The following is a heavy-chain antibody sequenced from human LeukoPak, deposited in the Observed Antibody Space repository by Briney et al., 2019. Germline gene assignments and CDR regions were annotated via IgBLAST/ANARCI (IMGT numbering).Heavy chain of an antibody. CDR3: ARARIVGATTRNDY. D-gene: IGHD1-26*01. V-gene: IGHV4-34*01. Sequence: SETLSLTCAVYGGSFSGYYWSWIRQPPGKGPEWIGEINHSGSTNYNPSLKSRVTISVDTSKNQFSLKLSSVTAADTAVYYCARARIVGATTRNDYWGQGTLVTVSS. CDR1: GGSFSGYY. CDR2: INHSGST. J-gene: IGHJ4*02.